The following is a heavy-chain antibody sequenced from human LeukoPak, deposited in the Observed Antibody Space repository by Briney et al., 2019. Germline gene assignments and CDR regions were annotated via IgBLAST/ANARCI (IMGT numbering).Heavy chain of an antibody. J-gene: IGHJ6*02. CDR1: GGTFSSYA. V-gene: IGHV1-69*01. CDR3: ARDPGSITIFGVVDYYYGMDV. CDR2: IIPIFGTA. D-gene: IGHD3-3*01. Sequence: SVKVSCKASGGTFSSYAISWVRQAPGQGLEWMGGIIPIFGTANYAQKFQGRVTITADESTSTAYMELSSLRSEDTAVYYCARDPGSITIFGVVDYYYGMDVWGQGTTDTVSS.